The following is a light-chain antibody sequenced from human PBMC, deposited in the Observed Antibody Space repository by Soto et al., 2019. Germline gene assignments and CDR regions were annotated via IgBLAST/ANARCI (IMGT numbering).Light chain of an antibody. J-gene: IGLJ2*01. CDR3: GTWDSRLSAVV. V-gene: IGLV1-51*01. CDR2: DNN. Sequence: QSVLTQPPSVSAAPGQTVSISCSGSSTNIGNNYVSSYQQLPGTAPKLLIYDNNRRPSGIPDRFYGSKSGTSATLGITGLQAGDEADYYCGTWDSRLSAVVFGGGTKVTVL. CDR1: STNIGNNY.